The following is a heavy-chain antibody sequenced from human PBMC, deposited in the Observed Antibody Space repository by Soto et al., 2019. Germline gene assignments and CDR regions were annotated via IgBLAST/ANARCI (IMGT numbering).Heavy chain of an antibody. CDR1: GFTFSRDG. CDR2: ITDNGGST. Sequence: LRLSCAASGFTFSRDGMSWVRRAPGKGLEWVSLITDNGGSTYYADSVKGRFTISRDNTKNTLFLQMNSLRAEDTAVYYCAKERATTTAFDYWGQGALVTVSS. V-gene: IGHV3-23*01. J-gene: IGHJ4*02. CDR3: AKERATTTAFDY. D-gene: IGHD4-17*01.